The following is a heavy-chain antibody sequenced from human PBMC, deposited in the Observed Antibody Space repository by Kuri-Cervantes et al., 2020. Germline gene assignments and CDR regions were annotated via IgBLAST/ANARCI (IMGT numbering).Heavy chain of an antibody. J-gene: IGHJ4*02. CDR3: AKLGNGFDY. Sequence: GGSLRLSCAASGFTFRSFWMHWVRQAPGKGLVWVSRINSGGGSTTYADSVKGRFTISRDNAKNSLYLQMNSLRAEDTALYYCAKLGNGFDYWGQGTLVTVSS. V-gene: IGHV3-74*01. CDR1: GFTFRSFW. CDR2: INSGGGST. D-gene: IGHD4-23*01.